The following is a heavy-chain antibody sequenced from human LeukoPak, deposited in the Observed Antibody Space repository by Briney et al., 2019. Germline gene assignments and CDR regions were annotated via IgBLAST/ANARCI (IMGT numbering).Heavy chain of an antibody. V-gene: IGHV3-23*01. CDR1: GFTFGSYA. CDR3: AKSQPSAISWFDP. CDR2: VSGSGESI. J-gene: IGHJ5*02. Sequence: GESLKISCAASGFTFGSYAMNWVRQAPGKGLEWVSAVSGSGESIYCADSVKGRFTISRDNSKNTLYLQMNSLRAEDTAVYYCAKSQPSAISWFDPWGQGTLVTVSS. D-gene: IGHD2-2*02.